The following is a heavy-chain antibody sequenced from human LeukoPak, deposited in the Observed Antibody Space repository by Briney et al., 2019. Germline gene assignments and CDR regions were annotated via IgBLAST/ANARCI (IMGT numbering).Heavy chain of an antibody. CDR2: ISSSSSYI. CDR1: GFTFSSYS. V-gene: IGHV3-21*01. D-gene: IGHD3-10*01. Sequence: PGGSLRFSCAASGFTFSSYSMNWVRQAPGKGLEWVSSISSSSSYIYYADSVKGRFTISRDNAKNSLYLQMNSLRAEDTAVYYCARDRMVPGVNWFDPWGQGTLVTVSS. CDR3: ARDRMVPGVNWFDP. J-gene: IGHJ5*02.